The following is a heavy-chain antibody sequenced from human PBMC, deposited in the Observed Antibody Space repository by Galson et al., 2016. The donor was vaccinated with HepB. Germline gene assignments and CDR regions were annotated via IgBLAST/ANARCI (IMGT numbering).Heavy chain of an antibody. Sequence: SVKVSCKASGYTFTTYGISWVRQAPGQGLEWMGWISAFNGHTNYSQRLQDRVTMTTDTFTSTAYMELRSLRSDDTAVYYCAGDPEFYYDDSGYYYYDSAVDVWGQGTTFSVSS. J-gene: IGHJ6*02. CDR1: GYTFTTYG. CDR2: ISAFNGHT. D-gene: IGHD3-22*01. CDR3: AGDPEFYYDDSGYYYYDSAVDV. V-gene: IGHV1-18*01.